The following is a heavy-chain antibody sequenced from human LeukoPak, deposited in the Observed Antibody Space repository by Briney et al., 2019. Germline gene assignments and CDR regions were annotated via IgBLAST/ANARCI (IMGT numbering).Heavy chain of an antibody. Sequence: ASVKVSCKASGYSFTAYYIRWVRQAPGQGLEWMGRISPTRVGTKYAQKFLGRVSMTRDTSISTSYMELSSLRPDDTAVYYCASLEYASGSSNSYYYYDGRDIWGQGTMVTVCS. CDR1: GYSFTAYY. CDR3: ASLEYASGSSNSYYYYDGRDI. V-gene: IGHV1-2*02. J-gene: IGHJ6*02. D-gene: IGHD3-10*01. CDR2: ISPTRVGT.